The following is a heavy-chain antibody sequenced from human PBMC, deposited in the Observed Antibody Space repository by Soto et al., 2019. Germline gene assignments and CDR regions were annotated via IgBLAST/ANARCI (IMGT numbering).Heavy chain of an antibody. CDR2: FDPEDGET. CDR3: ATVALYDILTGYLDY. J-gene: IGHJ4*02. CDR1: GYTLTELS. V-gene: IGHV1-24*01. D-gene: IGHD3-9*01. Sequence: ASVNVSCKVSGYTLTELSMHLVRQAPGKGLEWMGGFDPEDGETIYAQKFQGRVTMTEDTSTDTAYMELSSLRSEDTAVYYCATVALYDILTGYLDYWGQGTLVTVSS.